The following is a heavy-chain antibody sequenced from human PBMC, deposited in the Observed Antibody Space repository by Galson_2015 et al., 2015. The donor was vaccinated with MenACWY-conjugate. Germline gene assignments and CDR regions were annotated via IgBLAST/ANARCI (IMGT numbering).Heavy chain of an antibody. CDR3: ARGGVQWELHDAFDI. Sequence: SLRLSCAASGFTFSGSAMHWVRQASGKGLEWVGRIRSKANSYATAYAASVKGRFTISRDDSKNTAYLQMNSLKTEDTAVYYCARGGVQWELHDAFDIWGQGTMVTVSS. CDR1: GFTFSGSA. CDR2: IRSKANSYAT. J-gene: IGHJ3*02. D-gene: IGHD1-26*01. V-gene: IGHV3-73*01.